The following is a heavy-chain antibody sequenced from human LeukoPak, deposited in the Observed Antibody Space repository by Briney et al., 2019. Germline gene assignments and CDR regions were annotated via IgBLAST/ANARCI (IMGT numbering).Heavy chain of an antibody. CDR2: INPSGGRT. CDR3: ARDVGITVVRGTFDY. J-gene: IGHJ4*01. D-gene: IGHD3-10*01. V-gene: IGHV1-46*01. Sequence: ASVKVSCKASGFTFTSYYMHWVRQPPGQGLEWIGIINPSGGRTRYAQRLQGRVTMTRDTSTSTVYMELSGLRSEDTAVYYCARDVGITVVRGTFDYWGQGTLVTVSS. CDR1: GFTFTSYY.